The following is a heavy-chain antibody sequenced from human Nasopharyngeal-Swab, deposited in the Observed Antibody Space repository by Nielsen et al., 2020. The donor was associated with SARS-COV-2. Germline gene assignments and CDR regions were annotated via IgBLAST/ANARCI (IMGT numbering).Heavy chain of an antibody. CDR2: MNSDGRTI. V-gene: IGHV3-74*01. D-gene: IGHD1-7*01. Sequence: GESLKISCAASGFAFSSYWMHWVRQAPGKGLVWVSRMNSDGRTINYADSVKGRFTISRDNAQNTLYLQMNSLRDGDTAVYYCARAGNYRFDYWGQGTLVTVSS. J-gene: IGHJ4*02. CDR3: ARAGNYRFDY. CDR1: GFAFSSYW.